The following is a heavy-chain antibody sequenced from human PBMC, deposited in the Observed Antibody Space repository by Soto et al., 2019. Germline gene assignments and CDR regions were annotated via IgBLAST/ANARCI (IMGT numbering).Heavy chain of an antibody. Sequence: EVQLVESGGGLVQPGGSLRRSCATSGFILSDCAMNWVRQAPGKGLEWVSYISSSSSVIDYADSVKCRFTVSRDNARNSLYLQMNSLRAEDTAVYYCARDLSWGSNWYYYLDVWGKRTTVTVAS. CDR1: GFILSDCA. J-gene: IGHJ6*03. CDR3: ARDLSWGSNWYYYLDV. CDR2: ISSSSSVI. D-gene: IGHD7-27*01. V-gene: IGHV3-48*01.